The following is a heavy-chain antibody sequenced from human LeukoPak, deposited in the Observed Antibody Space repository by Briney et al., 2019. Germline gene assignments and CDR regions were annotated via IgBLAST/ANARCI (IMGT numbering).Heavy chain of an antibody. D-gene: IGHD5-24*01. CDR2: IYYSGST. J-gene: IGHJ4*02. V-gene: IGHV4-59*12. CDR1: GGSISSYY. Sequence: SETLSLTCTVSGGSISSYYWSWIRQPPGKGLEWIGYIYYSGSTNYNPSLKSRVTISVDTSKNQFSLKLSSVTAADTAVYYCARIRRDGYKFFDYWGQGTLVTVSS. CDR3: ARIRRDGYKFFDY.